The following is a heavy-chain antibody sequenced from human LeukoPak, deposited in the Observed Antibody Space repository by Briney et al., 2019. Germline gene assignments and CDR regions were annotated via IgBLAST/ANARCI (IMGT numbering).Heavy chain of an antibody. V-gene: IGHV3-48*01. D-gene: IGHD6-19*01. CDR2: ISGTSNTI. CDR1: GFTFSSYS. J-gene: IGHJ4*02. CDR3: ARDLGSYSSGWYMGFDY. Sequence: GGSLRLSCVGSGFTFSSYSMNWVRQAPGKGLEWVSYISGTSNTIYYDDSVKGRFTVSRDNAKNSLYLRMNSLRAEDTAIYYCARDLGSYSSGWYMGFDYWGQGTLVTVSS.